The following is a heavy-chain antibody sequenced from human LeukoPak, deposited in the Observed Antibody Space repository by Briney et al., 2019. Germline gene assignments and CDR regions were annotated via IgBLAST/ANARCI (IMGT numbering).Heavy chain of an antibody. D-gene: IGHD3-10*01. J-gene: IGHJ5*01. V-gene: IGHV4-39*01. CDR2: LFNSVST. CDR3: ARNNSMVRGALDS. CDR1: GGSMSSTDYYYY. Sequence: SETLSLTCSVSGGSMSSTDYYYYWGWIRRPPGKGLGWIGSLFNSVSTYYNPSLKTRLTMSIDTSKNQFSMRLTSVTAADTAVYYCARNNSMVRGALDSWGQGILVAVSS.